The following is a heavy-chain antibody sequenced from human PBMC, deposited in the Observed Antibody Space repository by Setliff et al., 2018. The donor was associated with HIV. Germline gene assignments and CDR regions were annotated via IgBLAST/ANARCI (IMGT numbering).Heavy chain of an antibody. D-gene: IGHD3-10*01. J-gene: IGHJ5*02. CDR2: IFSSGST. CDR3: ARRIDDSGSFPDKNWFDT. Sequence: SETLSLTCTVSGGSISSSTYYWGWIRQPPGKGLEWIGTIFSSGSTKYNPSLQSRVTMSIDTSKNQFSLRLTSVTAADTAVYYCARRIDDSGSFPDKNWFDTWGQGSLVTVSS. V-gene: IGHV4-39*07. CDR1: GGSISSSTYY.